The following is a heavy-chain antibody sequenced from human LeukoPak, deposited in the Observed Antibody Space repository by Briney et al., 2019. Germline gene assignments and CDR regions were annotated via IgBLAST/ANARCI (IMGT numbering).Heavy chain of an antibody. CDR1: GYTFTGYY. CDR3: ARVRNYYDSSGYYPFDY. Sequence: ASVKVSCKASGYTFTGYYMHWVRQAPGQGLEWMGRINPNSGGTNYAQKFQGRATMTRDTSISTAYMELSRLRSDDTAVYYCARVRNYYDSSGYYPFDYWGQGTLVTVSS. V-gene: IGHV1-2*06. J-gene: IGHJ4*02. D-gene: IGHD3-22*01. CDR2: INPNSGGT.